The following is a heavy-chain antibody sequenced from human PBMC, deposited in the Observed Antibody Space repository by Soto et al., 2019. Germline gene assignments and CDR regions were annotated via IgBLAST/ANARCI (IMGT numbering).Heavy chain of an antibody. CDR1: GFTFSSYG. Sequence: GGSLRLSCAASGFTFSSYGMHWVRQAPGKGLEWVAVISYDGSNKYYADSVKGRFTISRGNSKNTLYLQMNSLRAEDTAVYYCAKDGGSYYRGYFDYWGQGTLVTVSS. CDR3: AKDGGSYYRGYFDY. J-gene: IGHJ4*02. V-gene: IGHV3-30*18. D-gene: IGHD1-26*01. CDR2: ISYDGSNK.